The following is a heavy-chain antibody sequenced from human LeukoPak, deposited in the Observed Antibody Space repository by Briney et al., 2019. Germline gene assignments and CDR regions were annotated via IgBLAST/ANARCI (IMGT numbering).Heavy chain of an antibody. CDR3: ARGGDFWSGYFQTPMDY. CDR2: ISAYNGNT. V-gene: IGHV1-18*01. Sequence: ASVKVSCKASGYTFTSYGISWVRQAPGQGLEWMGWISAYNGNTNYAQKLQGRVTMTTDTSTSTAYMELRSLRSDDTAVYYCARGGDFWSGYFQTPMDYWGQGTLVTVSS. D-gene: IGHD3-3*01. J-gene: IGHJ4*02. CDR1: GYTFTSYG.